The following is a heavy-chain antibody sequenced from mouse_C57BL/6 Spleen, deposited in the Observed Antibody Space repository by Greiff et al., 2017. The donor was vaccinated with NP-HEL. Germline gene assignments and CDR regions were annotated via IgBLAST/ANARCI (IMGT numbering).Heavy chain of an antibody. CDR1: GYTFTSYW. V-gene: IGHV1-59*01. CDR3: ARTGYYGMGY. J-gene: IGHJ4*01. CDR2: IDPSDSYT. Sequence: QVQLQQPGAELVRPGTSVKLSCKASGYTFTSYWMHWVKQRPGQGLEWIGVIDPSDSYTNYNQKFKGKATLTVDTSSSTAYMQLSSLTSEDSAVYYCARTGYYGMGYWGQGTSVTVSS.